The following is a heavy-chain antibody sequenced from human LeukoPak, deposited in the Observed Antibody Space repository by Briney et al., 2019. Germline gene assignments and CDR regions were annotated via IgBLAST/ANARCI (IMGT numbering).Heavy chain of an antibody. CDR1: GFTFRSYD. Sequence: GGSLRLSCAASGFTFRSYDMHWVRQATGKGLEWVSAIGTAGDTYYPGSVKGRFTISRENAKNSLYLQMNSLRAGDTAVYYCARVTPSSSWYYGYYGMDVWGQGTTVTVSS. V-gene: IGHV3-13*01. CDR2: IGTAGDT. CDR3: ARVTPSSSWYYGYYGMDV. D-gene: IGHD6-13*01. J-gene: IGHJ6*02.